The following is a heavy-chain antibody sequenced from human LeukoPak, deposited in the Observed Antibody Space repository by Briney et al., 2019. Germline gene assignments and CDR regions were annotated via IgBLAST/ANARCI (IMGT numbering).Heavy chain of an antibody. D-gene: IGHD2-8*02. CDR2: MKEDGGEK. V-gene: IGHV3-7*01. CDR3: ARVRTEWYIDL. Sequence: GGSLSLSCAASGFIFSPYWVTWARQAAGMGRECVANMKEDGGEKFYVDSVRGRFTISRDNAKNSVYLQMNSLRAEDTGVYYCARVRTEWYIDLWGRGTLVTVST. J-gene: IGHJ2*01. CDR1: GFIFSPYW.